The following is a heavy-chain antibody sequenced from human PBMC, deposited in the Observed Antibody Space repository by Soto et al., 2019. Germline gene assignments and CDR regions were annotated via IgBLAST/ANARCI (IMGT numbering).Heavy chain of an antibody. Sequence: QVQLQESGPGLVKPSGTLSLTCAVSGGSISSSNWWSWVRQPPGKGLEWIGDIYHSGSTNYNPSLKSRATISVDKSKNQFSLKLSSVSAADTAVYYCARGKGYYYGSGSYSPFDPWGQGTLVTVSS. J-gene: IGHJ5*02. CDR2: IYHSGST. CDR3: ARGKGYYYGSGSYSPFDP. V-gene: IGHV4-4*02. D-gene: IGHD3-10*01. CDR1: GGSISSSNW.